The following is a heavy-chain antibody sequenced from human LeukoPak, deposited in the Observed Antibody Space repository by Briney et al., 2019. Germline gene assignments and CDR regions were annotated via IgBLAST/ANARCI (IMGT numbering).Heavy chain of an antibody. Sequence: PSETLSLTCTVSGGSVSSYYWSWIRQPPGKGLEWIGYIYYSGSTNYNPSLKSRVTISVDTSKNQFSLKLSSVTAADTAVYYCARVPYTIGYYYGMDVWGQGTTVTVSS. CDR2: IYYSGST. V-gene: IGHV4-59*02. J-gene: IGHJ6*02. CDR1: GGSVSSYY. D-gene: IGHD3-9*01. CDR3: ARVPYTIGYYYGMDV.